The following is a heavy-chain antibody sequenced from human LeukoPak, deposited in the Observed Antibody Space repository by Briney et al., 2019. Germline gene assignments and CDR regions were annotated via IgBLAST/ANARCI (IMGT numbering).Heavy chain of an antibody. Sequence: SETLSLTCTVSGGSISSYYWSWIRQPPGKGLEWSGYIYYSGSTNYNPSLKSGVTISVNTANNQFSLKLSSVTAADTAVYDCATATEGGYTYNYFYYYYMDVWGKGTTVTISS. V-gene: IGHV4-59*01. CDR2: IYYSGST. CDR1: GGSISSYY. J-gene: IGHJ6*03. CDR3: ATATEGGYTYNYFYYYYMDV. D-gene: IGHD5-18*01.